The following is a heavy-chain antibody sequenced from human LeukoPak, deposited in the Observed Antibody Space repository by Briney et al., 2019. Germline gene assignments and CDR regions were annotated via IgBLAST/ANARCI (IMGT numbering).Heavy chain of an antibody. CDR3: ARHYDCTRSNCARSENWYFDL. D-gene: IGHD2-8*01. V-gene: IGHV4-30-4*01. J-gene: IGHJ2*01. CDR1: GGSVTSSSYY. Sequence: SETLSLTCTVSGGSVTSSSYYWSWIRQPPGKGLEWIGYIYYSGSTYYNPSLKSRVTISVDTSKNQFSLKLSSVTAADTAVYYCARHYDCTRSNCARSENWYFDLWAVAPWSLSPQ. CDR2: IYYSGST.